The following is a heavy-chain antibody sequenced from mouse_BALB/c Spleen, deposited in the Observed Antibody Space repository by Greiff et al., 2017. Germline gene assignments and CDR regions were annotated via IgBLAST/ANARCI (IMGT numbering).Heavy chain of an antibody. J-gene: IGHJ3*01. Sequence: EVKVEESGGGLVQPGGSMKLSCVASGFTFSNYWMNWVRQSPEKGLEWVAEIRLKSNNYATHYAESVKGRFTISRDDSKSSVYLQMNNLRAEDTGIYYCTGSSYGFAYWGQGTLVTVSA. CDR2: IRLKSNNYAT. CDR1: GFTFSNYW. CDR3: TGSSYGFAY. D-gene: IGHD1-1*01. V-gene: IGHV6-6*02.